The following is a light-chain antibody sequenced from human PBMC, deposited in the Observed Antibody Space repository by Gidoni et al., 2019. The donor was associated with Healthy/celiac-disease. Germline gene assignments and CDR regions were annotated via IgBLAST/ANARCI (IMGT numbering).Light chain of an antibody. Sequence: DIVMTQSPDSLAVSLGERATINCKSSQSVLYSSNNKNYLSWYHQKPGQPPKLLIYWASTRESGVPDRCSGSGSGTDFTLTISSLQAEDVAVYYCKQYYSTPPTFGQGTKVEIK. CDR2: WAS. CDR3: KQYYSTPPT. CDR1: QSVLYSSNNKNY. J-gene: IGKJ1*01. V-gene: IGKV4-1*01.